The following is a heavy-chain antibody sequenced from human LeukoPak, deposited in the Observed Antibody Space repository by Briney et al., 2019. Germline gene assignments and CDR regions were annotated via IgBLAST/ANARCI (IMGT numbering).Heavy chain of an antibody. J-gene: IGHJ4*02. CDR1: GGTFSSYA. CDR2: INTNTGNP. CDR3: ARAEGYCSGSTCFSY. V-gene: IGHV7-4-1*02. D-gene: IGHD2-15*01. Sequence: ASVKVSCKASGGTFSSYAISWVRQAPGQGLEWMGWINTNTGNPTYAQGFTGRFVFSLDTSVTTAYLQISGLTADDTAVYFCARAEGYCSGSTCFSYWGQGTLVTVSS.